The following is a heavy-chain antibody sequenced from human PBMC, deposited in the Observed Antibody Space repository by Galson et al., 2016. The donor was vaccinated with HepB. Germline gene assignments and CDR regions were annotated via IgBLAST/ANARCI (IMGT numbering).Heavy chain of an antibody. Sequence: SVKVSCKASGYTFTASYIHWVRQAPGQGLEWMGWINPKSGGTNYAQKFQGWVAMTRDTSINTAYMELNTLTSDDTAVYFCARDRGGYSYSFDYWGHGTLVTVSS. CDR1: GYTFTASY. CDR3: ARDRGGYSYSFDY. J-gene: IGHJ4*01. D-gene: IGHD5-18*01. CDR2: INPKSGGT. V-gene: IGHV1-2*04.